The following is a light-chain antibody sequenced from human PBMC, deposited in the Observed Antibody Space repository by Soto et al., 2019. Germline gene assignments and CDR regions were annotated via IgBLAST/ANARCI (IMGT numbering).Light chain of an antibody. CDR3: TSYTTRYPYV. Sequence: QSVRTQPASVSGSPGQSITISCTGTSSDVGGYDYVGWYQQHPGKALKLMIYNVYNRPSGVSFRFSGSKSGNTASLTISGLQTEDEADYYCTSYTTRYPYVFGPGTKVPV. J-gene: IGLJ1*01. CDR1: SSDVGGYDY. V-gene: IGLV2-14*01. CDR2: NVY.